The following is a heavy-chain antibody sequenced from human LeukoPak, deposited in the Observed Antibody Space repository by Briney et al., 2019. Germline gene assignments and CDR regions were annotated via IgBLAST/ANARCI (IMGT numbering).Heavy chain of an antibody. CDR2: XNPKSGAT. CDR3: ARDLAAISTGSHNWFDP. J-gene: IGHJ5*02. D-gene: IGHD2/OR15-2a*01. Sequence: ASVXVSXKASGYTFTGYYMHWVRQAPGQXXXXXGWXNPKSGATKYAQKFQGRVTMTRDTSISTAFMELSRPTSDDTAVYYCARDLAAISTGSHNWFDPWGQGTLVTVSS. CDR1: GYTFTGYY. V-gene: IGHV1-2*02.